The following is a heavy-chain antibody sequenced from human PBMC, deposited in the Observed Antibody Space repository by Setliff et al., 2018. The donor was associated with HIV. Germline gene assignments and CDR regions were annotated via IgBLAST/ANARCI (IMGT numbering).Heavy chain of an antibody. Sequence: SETLSLTCAVSGYSISNGYYWGWIRQPPGKGLEWIGNIYHSGNAYFHPSLKSRVTISVDTSKNQFSLNLTSVTAADTAVYYCARFMRGIIIRDYYYGMDVWGQGTTVPSP. J-gene: IGHJ6*02. D-gene: IGHD3-10*01. CDR3: ARFMRGIIIRDYYYGMDV. CDR2: IYHSGNA. V-gene: IGHV4-38-2*01. CDR1: GYSISNGYY.